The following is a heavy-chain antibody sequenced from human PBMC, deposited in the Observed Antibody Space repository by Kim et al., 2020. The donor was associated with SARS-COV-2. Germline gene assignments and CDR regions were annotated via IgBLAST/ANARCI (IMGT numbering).Heavy chain of an antibody. CDR2: IYHSGST. CDR3: ARDHLTNPRQKYSGWFDP. D-gene: IGHD5-12*01. CDR1: GGSISSSNW. V-gene: IGHV4-4*02. Sequence: SETLSLTCAVSGGSISSSNWWSWVRQPPGKGLEWIGEIYHSGSTNYNPSLKSRVTISVDKSKNQFSLKLSSVTAADTAVYYCARDHLTNPRQKYSGWFDPWGQGTLVTVSS. J-gene: IGHJ5*02.